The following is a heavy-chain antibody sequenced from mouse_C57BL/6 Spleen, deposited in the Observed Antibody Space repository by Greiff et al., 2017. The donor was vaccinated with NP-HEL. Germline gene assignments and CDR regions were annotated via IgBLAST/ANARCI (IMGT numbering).Heavy chain of an antibody. V-gene: IGHV1-63*01. D-gene: IGHD3-1*01. CDR1: GYTFTNYW. CDR2: IYPGGGYT. J-gene: IGHJ4*01. CDR3: ARSGGNYDMDY. Sequence: VQLQQSGAELVRPGTSVKMSCKASGYTFTNYWIGWAKQRPGHGLEWIGDIYPGGGYTNYNEKFKGKATLTADKSSSTAYMQFSSLTSEDAAIYYCARSGGNYDMDYWGQGTSFTVSS.